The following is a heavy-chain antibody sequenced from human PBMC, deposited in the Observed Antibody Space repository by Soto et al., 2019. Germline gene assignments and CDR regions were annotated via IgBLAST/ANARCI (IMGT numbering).Heavy chain of an antibody. D-gene: IGHD2-15*01. CDR2: IYYSGST. CDR1: GGSISSSNYY. V-gene: IGHV4-39*01. CDR3: ARGGYCSGASCAYMGHYYYYGMDV. Sequence: QLQLQESGPGLVKPSETLSLTCTVSGGSISSSNYYWGWIRQPPGKGLEWIGSIYYSGSTYYNPSLKSRVTMSVDTCTNPFSLKLSSVPAADTAMYYGARGGYCSGASCAYMGHYYYYGMDVWGQGTTVTVSS. J-gene: IGHJ6*02.